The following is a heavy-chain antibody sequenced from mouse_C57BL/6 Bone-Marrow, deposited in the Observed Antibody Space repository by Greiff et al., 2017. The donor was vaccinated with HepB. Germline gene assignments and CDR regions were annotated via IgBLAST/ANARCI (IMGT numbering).Heavy chain of an antibody. D-gene: IGHD2-3*01. V-gene: IGHV1-54*01. CDR3: ASYDSYAMDY. CDR2: INPGSGGT. CDR1: GYAFTNYL. J-gene: IGHJ4*01. Sequence: VQLQQSGAELVRPGTSVKVSCKASGYAFTNYLIEWVKQRPGQGLEWIGVINPGSGGTNYNEKFKGKATLTADKSSSTAYMQLSSLTCEDSAVYFCASYDSYAMDYWGQGNSVTVSS.